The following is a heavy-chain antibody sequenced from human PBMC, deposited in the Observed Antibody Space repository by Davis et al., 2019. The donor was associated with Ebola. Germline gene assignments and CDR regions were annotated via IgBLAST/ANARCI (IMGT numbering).Heavy chain of an antibody. CDR3: AKDLYGSGIDMWDAFDI. Sequence: GGSLRLSCAASGFTFDDYTMHWVRQVPGKGLEWVSLISWDGGSTYYADSVKGRFTISRDNSKNSLYLQMNSLRTEDTAWYYCAKDLYGSGIDMWDAFDIWGQGTMVTVSS. CDR1: GFTFDDYT. CDR2: ISWDGGST. V-gene: IGHV3-43*01. D-gene: IGHD3-10*01. J-gene: IGHJ3*02.